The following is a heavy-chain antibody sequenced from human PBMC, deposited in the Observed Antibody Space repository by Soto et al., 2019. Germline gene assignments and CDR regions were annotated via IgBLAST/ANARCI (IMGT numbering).Heavy chain of an antibody. CDR3: ARTLLWFGELFRAPFDY. CDR1: GGTFSSYA. Sequence: SVKVSCKASGGTFSSYAISWVRQAPGQGLEWMGGIIPIFGTANYAQKFQGRVTITADESTSTAYMELSSLRSEDTAVYYCARTLLWFGELFRAPFDYWGQGXLVTVYS. J-gene: IGHJ4*02. CDR2: IIPIFGTA. D-gene: IGHD3-10*01. V-gene: IGHV1-69*13.